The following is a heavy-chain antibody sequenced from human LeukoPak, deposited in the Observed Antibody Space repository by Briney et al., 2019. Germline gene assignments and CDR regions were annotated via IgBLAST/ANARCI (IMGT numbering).Heavy chain of an antibody. D-gene: IGHD3-10*01. V-gene: IGHV4-59*01. Sequence: SETLSLTCTVSGGSISSYYWSWIRQPPGKGLEWLGYFYYSGSTNYNPSLKSRVTISVDTSKNQFSLKLSSVTAADTAVYYCARDSGSGFDPWGQGTLVTVSS. CDR3: ARDSGSGFDP. CDR2: FYYSGST. CDR1: GGSISSYY. J-gene: IGHJ5*02.